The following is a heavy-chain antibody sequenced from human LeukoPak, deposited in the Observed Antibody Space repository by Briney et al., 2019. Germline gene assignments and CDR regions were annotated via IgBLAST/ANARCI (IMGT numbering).Heavy chain of an antibody. Sequence: GGSLRLSCAPSGFTFRSYWMTWVRQTPGKGLEWVSSISSSSYYIYYADSVKGRFTISRDNAKNSLYLQMNSLRAEDTAVYYCAREGCSSASCSSYYYMDVWGKGTTVTVSS. CDR2: ISSSSYYI. D-gene: IGHD2-2*01. J-gene: IGHJ6*03. CDR3: AREGCSSASCSSYYYMDV. V-gene: IGHV3-21*01. CDR1: GFTFRSYW.